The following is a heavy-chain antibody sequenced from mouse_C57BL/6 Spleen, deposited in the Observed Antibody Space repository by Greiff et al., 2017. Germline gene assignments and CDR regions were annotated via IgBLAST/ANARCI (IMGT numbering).Heavy chain of an antibody. CDR3: AKNRDVPYAMDY. J-gene: IGHJ4*01. CDR2: IWRGGST. Sequence: VQLQESGPGLVQPSQSLSITCTVSGFSLTSYGVHWVRQSPGKGLEWLGVIWRGGSTDYNAAFMSRLSITKDNSKSQVFFKMNSLQADDTAIYYCAKNRDVPYAMDYWGQGTSVTVSS. CDR1: GFSLTSYG. D-gene: IGHD3-3*01. V-gene: IGHV2-5*01.